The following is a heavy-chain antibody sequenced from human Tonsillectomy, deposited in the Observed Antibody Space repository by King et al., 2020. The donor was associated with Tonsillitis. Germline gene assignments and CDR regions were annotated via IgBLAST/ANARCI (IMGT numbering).Heavy chain of an antibody. Sequence: QLVQSGAEVKKPGSSVKVSCKASGGTFSSYAISWVRQAPGQGLEVMGRIIPILGIANYAQKFQGRVTITADKSTSTAYMELCRLRSEDTAVYYCARGDYYDSSGYYYYIWGQGTMVTVSS. D-gene: IGHD3-22*01. CDR3: ARGDYYDSSGYYYYI. J-gene: IGHJ3*02. CDR2: IIPILGIA. V-gene: IGHV1-69*04. CDR1: GGTFSSYA.